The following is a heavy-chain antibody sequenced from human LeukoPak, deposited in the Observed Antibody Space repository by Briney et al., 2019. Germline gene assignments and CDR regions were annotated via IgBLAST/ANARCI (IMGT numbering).Heavy chain of an antibody. CDR3: ARDHIAAAGTGAFDI. Sequence: GGSLRLSCAASGFTVSSNYMSWVHQAPGKGLEWVSVIYSGGSTYYADSVKGRFTISRDNSKNTLYLQMNSLRAEDTAVYCCARDHIAAAGTGAFDIWGQGTMVTVSS. D-gene: IGHD6-13*01. CDR1: GFTVSSNY. V-gene: IGHV3-66*01. J-gene: IGHJ3*02. CDR2: IYSGGST.